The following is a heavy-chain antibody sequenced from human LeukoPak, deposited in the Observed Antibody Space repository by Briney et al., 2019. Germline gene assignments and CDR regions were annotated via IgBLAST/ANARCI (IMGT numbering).Heavy chain of an antibody. Sequence: PGGSLRLSCTASGVPLSHYAMHWVRQAPGRRLEWVTVISFDGTNKYYGDSVEGRFSVSRDNSTNTLYVQLNSLRPDDTAMYYCATDYGDYEPIDYWGQGALVTVSS. V-gene: IGHV3-30*04. CDR3: ATDYGDYEPIDY. J-gene: IGHJ4*02. CDR1: GVPLSHYA. CDR2: ISFDGTNK. D-gene: IGHD4-17*01.